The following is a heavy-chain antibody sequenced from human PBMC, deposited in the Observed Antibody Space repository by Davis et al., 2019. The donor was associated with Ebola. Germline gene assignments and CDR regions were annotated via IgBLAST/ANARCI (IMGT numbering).Heavy chain of an antibody. V-gene: IGHV3-21*01. CDR3: ARATVVVVAATYYYYYGMDV. D-gene: IGHD2-15*01. Sequence: PGGSLRLSCAASGFTFSSYSMNWVRQAPGKGLEWVSSISSSSSYIYYADSVKGRFTISRDNAKNSLYLQMNSLRAEDTAVYYCARATVVVVAATYYYYYGMDVWGQETTVTVSS. J-gene: IGHJ6*02. CDR2: ISSSSSYI. CDR1: GFTFSSYS.